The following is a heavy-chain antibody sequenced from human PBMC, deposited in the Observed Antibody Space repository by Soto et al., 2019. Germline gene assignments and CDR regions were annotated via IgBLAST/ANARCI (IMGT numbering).Heavy chain of an antibody. CDR1: GFTFSDYW. J-gene: IGHJ5*02. CDR2: RKIDGSEK. D-gene: IGHD2-2*01. V-gene: IGHV3-7*03. CDR3: VKDGGYCFSTTCYSPTNHYSGT. Sequence: GGSLRLSSADSGFTFSDYWISLVRQAPGKEPECVANRKIDGSEKQYVDSVKGRFSISRVNSRNSLVVQMHRLRAGDTTVCYCVKDGGYCFSTTCYSPTNHYSGTWGAGTLVNVSS.